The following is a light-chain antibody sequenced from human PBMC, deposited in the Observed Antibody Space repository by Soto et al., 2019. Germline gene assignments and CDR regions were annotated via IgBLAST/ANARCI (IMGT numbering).Light chain of an antibody. V-gene: IGLV2-14*01. CDR1: SSDVGGYNY. Sequence: QSVLTQPASVSGSPGQSITISCTGTSSDVGGYNYVSWYQQHSGKAPKLMIYDVSNRPSGVSNRFSGSKSGNTASLTISGLQAEDEADYYCGSYASSRTLYVFGTGTKVTVL. CDR2: DVS. J-gene: IGLJ1*01. CDR3: GSYASSRTLYV.